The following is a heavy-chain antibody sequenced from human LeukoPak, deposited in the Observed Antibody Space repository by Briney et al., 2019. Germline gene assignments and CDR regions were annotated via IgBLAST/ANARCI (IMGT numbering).Heavy chain of an antibody. CDR2: IYVTGST. V-gene: IGHV4-4*07. D-gene: IGHD1-7*01. CDR1: GASISSYY. CDR3: ARDSGTTGEVKFDP. Sequence: PSETLSLTCTVSGASISSYYWSWIRQPAGKALEWIGRIYVTGSTTYNPSLESRVTMSLDTSKNHFSLKLRSVTAADTAVYYCARDSGTTGEVKFDPWGQGTLITVSS. J-gene: IGHJ5*02.